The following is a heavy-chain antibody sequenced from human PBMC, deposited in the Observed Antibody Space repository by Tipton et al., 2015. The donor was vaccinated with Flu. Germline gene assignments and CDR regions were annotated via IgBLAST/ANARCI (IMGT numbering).Heavy chain of an antibody. CDR2: ISSGGDTV. Sequence: CLRLSCAASGFAFYSYAMSWVRQAPGKGLEWVSLISSGGDTVYYADAVKGRFTISRDSSKNTLYLQMNSLRAEDTALYFCAKSPGYGDVFDSWGQGTLVTVSS. CDR1: GFAFYSYA. D-gene: IGHD3-16*01. CDR3: AKSPGYGDVFDS. J-gene: IGHJ4*02. V-gene: IGHV3-23*01.